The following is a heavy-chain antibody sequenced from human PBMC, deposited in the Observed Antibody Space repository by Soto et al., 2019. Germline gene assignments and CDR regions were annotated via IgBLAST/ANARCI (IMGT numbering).Heavy chain of an antibody. CDR3: AAIPRPGDGFDI. CDR1: GFTFSSYW. CDR2: INSDGSSM. J-gene: IGHJ3*02. Sequence: EVQLVESGGGLVQPGGSLRLSCAASGFTFSSYWMHWVRQAPGKGLVWVSRINSDGSSMGYADSVKGRFTISRDNAKNTLYLQMNSLRAEDTAVYYCAAIPRPGDGFDIWGQGTMVTVSS. D-gene: IGHD2-21*01. V-gene: IGHV3-74*01.